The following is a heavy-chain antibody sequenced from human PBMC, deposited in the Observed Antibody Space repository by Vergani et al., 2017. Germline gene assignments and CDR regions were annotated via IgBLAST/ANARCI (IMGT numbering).Heavy chain of an antibody. CDR2: IYYSGST. CDR3: ARSPSNDDYMWGSYRYTYFDY. CDR1: GGSISSYY. V-gene: IGHV4-59*01. J-gene: IGHJ4*02. D-gene: IGHD3-16*02. Sequence: QVQLQESGPGLVKPSETLSLTCTVSGGSISSYYWSWIRQPPGKGVEWIGYIYYSGSTNYNPSLKSRVTISVDTSKNQFSLKLSSVTAADTAVYYCARSPSNDDYMWGSYRYTYFDYWGQGTLVTVSS.